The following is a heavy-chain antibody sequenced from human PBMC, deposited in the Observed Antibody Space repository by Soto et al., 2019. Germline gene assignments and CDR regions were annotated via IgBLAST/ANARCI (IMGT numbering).Heavy chain of an antibody. Sequence: EVQVVESGGGLVKPGGSLRLSCAASGFTFSNAWMSWVRQAPGKGLEWVARIKSKTDGGTTDYAAPVKGRFIISRDDSITTLYLQVNSLKTEDTAVYYCSTSANYYDTRRYRGYFDFWGHGTLVTVSS. CDR1: GFTFSNAW. CDR3: STSANYYDTRRYRGYFDF. J-gene: IGHJ2*01. D-gene: IGHD3-22*01. CDR2: IKSKTDGGTT. V-gene: IGHV3-15*01.